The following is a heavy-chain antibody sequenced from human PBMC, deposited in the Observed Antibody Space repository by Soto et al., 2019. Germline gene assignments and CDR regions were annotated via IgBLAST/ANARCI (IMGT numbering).Heavy chain of an antibody. CDR1: GGTFSSYA. D-gene: IGHD3-3*01. J-gene: IGHJ3*02. CDR2: IIPIFGTA. V-gene: IGHV1-69*13. CDR3: ARTTNFWSGPLVAFDI. Sequence: ASVKVSCKASGGTFSSYAISWVRQAPGQGLEWMGGIIPIFGTANYAQKFQGRVTITADESTSTAYMELSSLRSEDTAVYYCARTTNFWSGPLVAFDIWGQGTMVTVSS.